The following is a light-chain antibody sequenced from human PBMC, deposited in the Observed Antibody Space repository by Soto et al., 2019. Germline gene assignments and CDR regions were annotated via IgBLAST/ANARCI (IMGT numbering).Light chain of an antibody. CDR1: QSVTGTN. CDR3: HQYGSSLGT. CDR2: DAV. Sequence: EVVMTQSPATLSLSPGEGATLSCRASQSVTGTNLARYQQRPGQAPRLLIYDAVRRATGIPDRFSGSGSGTDFTLTISRLEPEDFAVYYCHQYGSSLGTFGQGTKVDIK. J-gene: IGKJ2*01. V-gene: IGKV3-20*01.